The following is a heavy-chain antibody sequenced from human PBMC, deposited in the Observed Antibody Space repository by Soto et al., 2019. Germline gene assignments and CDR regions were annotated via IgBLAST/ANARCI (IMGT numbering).Heavy chain of an antibody. CDR3: ARANKVATRGNGFDP. CDR2: NNPSGGST. CDR1: GYTFTSYY. D-gene: IGHD5-12*01. Sequence: QVQLVQSGAEVKKPGASVKVSCKASGYTFTSYYMHWVRQAPGQGLEWMGINNPSGGSTSYAQKFQGRVTMTRDTSTSTVYMELSSLRSEDTAVYYCARANKVATRGNGFDPWGQGTLVTVSS. V-gene: IGHV1-46*01. J-gene: IGHJ5*02.